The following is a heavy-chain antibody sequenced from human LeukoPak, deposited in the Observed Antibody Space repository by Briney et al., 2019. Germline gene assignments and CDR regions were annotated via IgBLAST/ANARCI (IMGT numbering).Heavy chain of an antibody. CDR2: INPNSGGT. J-gene: IGHJ4*02. CDR1: GYTFTGYY. Sequence: ASVKVSCKASGYTFTGYYMHWVRQAPGQGLEWMGWINPNSGGTNYAQKFQGRVTMTRDTSISTAYMELSRLRSDDTAVYYCARAGVVVVAATDYRGQGTLVTVSS. V-gene: IGHV1-2*02. D-gene: IGHD2-15*01. CDR3: ARAGVVVVAATDY.